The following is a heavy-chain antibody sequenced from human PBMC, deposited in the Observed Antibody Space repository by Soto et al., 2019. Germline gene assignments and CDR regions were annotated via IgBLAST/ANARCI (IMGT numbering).Heavy chain of an antibody. J-gene: IGHJ4*02. D-gene: IGHD5-12*01. V-gene: IGHV4-39*01. Sequence: SETLSLTCTVSGGYITSDSYYWAWIRQPPGKGLEWIGSIYFSGSTYYNSALKSRLAISIDMSKNQFSLNLSSVTAADTAVYYCARHLSESGYDLNYWGQGTPVTVSS. CDR2: IYFSGST. CDR1: GGYITSDSYY. CDR3: ARHLSESGYDLNY.